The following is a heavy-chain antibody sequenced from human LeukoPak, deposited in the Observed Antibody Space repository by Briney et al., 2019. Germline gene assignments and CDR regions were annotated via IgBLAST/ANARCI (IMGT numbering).Heavy chain of an antibody. J-gene: IGHJ4*01. Sequence: SETLSLTCTVSGGSISSGGYYWSWIRQHPGKGLEWIGYIYYSGSTYYNPSLKSRVTISVDTSKNQFSLKLSSVTAADTAVYYCARAPIYCSGGSCYSVTFDYWGXXXLVTVSS. D-gene: IGHD2-15*01. CDR1: GGSISSGGYY. CDR2: IYYSGST. V-gene: IGHV4-31*03. CDR3: ARAPIYCSGGSCYSVTFDY.